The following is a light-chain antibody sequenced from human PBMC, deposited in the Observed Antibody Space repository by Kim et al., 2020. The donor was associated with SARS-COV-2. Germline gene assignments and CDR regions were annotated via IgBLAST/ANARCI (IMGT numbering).Light chain of an antibody. CDR3: QQCKGAPWT. CDR2: AAA. Sequence: ASVGDRVTITCRASQGISNYLAWYQQKPGKVPKLLIYAAAALRSGVPSRFSGSGSGTDFTLTITSLQPEDVAVYYCQQCKGAPWTFGHGTKVDIK. CDR1: QGISNY. J-gene: IGKJ1*01. V-gene: IGKV1-27*01.